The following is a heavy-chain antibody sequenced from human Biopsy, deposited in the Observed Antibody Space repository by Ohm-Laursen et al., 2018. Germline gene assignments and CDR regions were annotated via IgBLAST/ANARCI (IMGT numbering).Heavy chain of an antibody. J-gene: IGHJ6*02. D-gene: IGHD2/OR15-2a*01. V-gene: IGHV4-59*02. CDR2: LNYIVMT. CDR3: ARATNSTGWPYYYFCGMDV. CDR1: RHSVTKLY. Sequence: TLSLTCSVSRHSVTKLYWSWTRQPPGKGLEWIGHLNYIVMTNYNPSLQSRVSISVDTSKNQFSLRLNSMTAADTAVYYCARATNSTGWPYYYFCGMDVWGQGTTVTVSS.